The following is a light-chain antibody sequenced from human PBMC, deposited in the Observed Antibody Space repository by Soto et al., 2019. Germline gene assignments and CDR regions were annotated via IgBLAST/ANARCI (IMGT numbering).Light chain of an antibody. CDR3: SSYTSSSTHNYV. CDR2: EVT. J-gene: IGLJ1*01. Sequence: QSVLTQPDSVSGSPGQSITISCTGTSNDVGGYNYVSWYQQHPDKAPKLMIFEVTYRPSGVSNRFSGSKSGNTASLTISGLQAEDEADYYCSSYTSSSTHNYVFGTGTKVTVL. V-gene: IGLV2-14*01. CDR1: SNDVGGYNY.